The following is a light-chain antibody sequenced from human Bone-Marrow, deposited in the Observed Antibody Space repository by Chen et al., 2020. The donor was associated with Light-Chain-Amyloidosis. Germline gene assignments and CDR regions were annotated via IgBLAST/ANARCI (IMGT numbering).Light chain of an antibody. J-gene: IGLJ2*01. CDR1: DLPTKY. Sequence: SYELTQPPSVSVSPGQTARINCSEDDLPTKYAYWYQQTPGQARVLGIQRDTERPSGISERFAGSSSGTTTTLTISGVQAEDEADYHCQSADSSGTYEVIFGVGTKLTVL. CDR3: QSADSSGTYEVI. CDR2: RDT. V-gene: IGLV3-25*03.